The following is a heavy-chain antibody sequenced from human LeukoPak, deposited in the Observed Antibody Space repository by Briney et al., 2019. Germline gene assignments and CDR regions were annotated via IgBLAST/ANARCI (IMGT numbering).Heavy chain of an antibody. CDR3: ARDQYYYDSSGYLTFDY. J-gene: IGHJ4*02. V-gene: IGHV4-4*07. CDR1: GGSISSYY. Sequence: PSETLSLTCTVSGGSISSYYWSWIRQPAGKGLESIGHISTSGSTNYNPSLKSRVTMSVDTSKNQFSLKLSSVTAADTAVYYCARDQYYYDSSGYLTFDYWGQGTLVTVSS. D-gene: IGHD3-22*01. CDR2: ISTSGST.